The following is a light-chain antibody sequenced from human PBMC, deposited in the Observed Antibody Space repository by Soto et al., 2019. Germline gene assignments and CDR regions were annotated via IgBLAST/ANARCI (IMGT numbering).Light chain of an antibody. CDR2: DAS. V-gene: IGKV3-11*01. CDR1: QSVSSY. CDR3: QQSSNWPLT. Sequence: EIVLTELPATLSLSPGERATLSCRASQSVSSYLAWYQQKPGQAPRLLIYDASHRATGIPARFSGSGSGTDFTLTISSLEPEAFAVYYCQQSSNWPLTFGGGTKVDIK. J-gene: IGKJ4*01.